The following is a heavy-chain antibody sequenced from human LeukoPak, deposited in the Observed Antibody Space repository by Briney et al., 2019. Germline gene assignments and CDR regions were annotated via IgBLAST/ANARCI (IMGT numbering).Heavy chain of an antibody. CDR2: ISGSGGST. V-gene: IGHV3-23*01. Sequence: GGTLRLSCAASGFTFNTYGMNWVRQAPGKGLEWVSAISGSGGSTYYADSVKGRFTISGDNAKNSLYLQMNSLRAEDTAVYYCAELGITMIGGVWGKGTTVTISS. CDR1: GFTFNTYG. D-gene: IGHD3-10*02. CDR3: AELGITMIGGV. J-gene: IGHJ6*04.